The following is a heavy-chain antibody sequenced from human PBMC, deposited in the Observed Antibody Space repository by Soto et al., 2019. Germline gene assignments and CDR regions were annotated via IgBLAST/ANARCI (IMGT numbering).Heavy chain of an antibody. CDR1: GGTFSNYA. V-gene: IGHV1-69*01. CDR3: ARDFYDSSAYPPDAALNYYYYGLDV. CDR2: IIPIFDTA. Sequence: QVQLVQSGAEVKKPGSSVKVSCEASGGTFSNYAISWVRRAPGQGLEWMGGIIPIFDTANYAHKFLGRVTFTAAESTSTAYMEFSSLRSEDTAVYYCARDFYDSSAYPPDAALNYYYYGLDVWGQGTTVTVS. D-gene: IGHD3-22*01. J-gene: IGHJ6*02.